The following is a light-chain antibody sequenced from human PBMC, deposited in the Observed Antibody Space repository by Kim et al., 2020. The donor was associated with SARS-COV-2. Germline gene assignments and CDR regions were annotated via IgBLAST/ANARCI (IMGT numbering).Light chain of an antibody. V-gene: IGKV1-5*03. J-gene: IGKJ2*01. CDR1: QRIDTS. Sequence: RSASVGDRVTITCRASQRIDTSLAWFQQRSGKAPNVLIYRASNLESGVPSRFSGSGSGTEFNLTISSLQPDDFATYYSQQYYRYSSFGQGTKLEI. CDR2: RAS. CDR3: QQYYRYSS.